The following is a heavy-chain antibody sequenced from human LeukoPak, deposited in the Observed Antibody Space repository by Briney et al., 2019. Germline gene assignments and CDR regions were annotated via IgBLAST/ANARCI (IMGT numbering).Heavy chain of an antibody. Sequence: SETLSLTCTVSGGSISSSSYYWGWIRQPPGKGLEWIGSIYYSGSTYYNPSLKSRVTISVDTSKNQFSLKLSSVTAADTAVYYCARDFKDFWSGYWFDPWGQGTLVTVSS. CDR2: IYYSGST. CDR3: ARDFKDFWSGYWFDP. J-gene: IGHJ5*02. D-gene: IGHD3-3*01. CDR1: GGSISSSSYY. V-gene: IGHV4-39*07.